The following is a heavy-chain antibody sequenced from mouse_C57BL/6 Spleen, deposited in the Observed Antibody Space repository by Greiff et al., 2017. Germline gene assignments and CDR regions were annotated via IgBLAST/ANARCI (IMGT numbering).Heavy chain of an antibody. V-gene: IGHV5-17*03. CDR1: GFTFSDYG. J-gene: IGHJ4*01. CDR2: ISSGSSTI. CDR3: ARGKGPSYAMDD. Sequence: EVKLVESGGGLVKPGGSLKLSCAASGFTFSDYGMHWVRQAPETGLEWVAYISSGSSTIYYADTVKGRFTISRDNAKNTLYLQMSRLKSEDTAMYYCARGKGPSYAMDDGGQGTSGTVSS.